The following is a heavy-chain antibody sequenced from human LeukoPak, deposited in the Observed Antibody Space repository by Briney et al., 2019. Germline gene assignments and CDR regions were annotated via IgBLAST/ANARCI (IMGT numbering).Heavy chain of an antibody. CDR3: TVVGEHYDSSALSY. D-gene: IGHD3-22*01. Sequence: PGGSLRLSCAASGFPFTNAWMSWVRQAPGKGLEWVGRIKSKAEGETRDYAAPVKGRFTISRDDSKNTAYLQMNSLKTEDTAVYYCTVVGEHYDSSALSYWGQGTLVTVSS. CDR1: GFPFTNAW. J-gene: IGHJ4*02. CDR2: IKSKAEGETR. V-gene: IGHV3-15*01.